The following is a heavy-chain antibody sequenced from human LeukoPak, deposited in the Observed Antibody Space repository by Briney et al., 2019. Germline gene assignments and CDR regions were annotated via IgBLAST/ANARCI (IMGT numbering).Heavy chain of an antibody. CDR2: INHSGST. Sequence: PSETLSLTCAAYGGSFSGCYWSWIRQPPGKGLEWIGEINHSGSTNYNPSLKSRVTISVDTSKNQFSLKLSSVTAADTAVYYCARTDVNTIFGVVIIGGYFDYWGQGTLVTVSS. V-gene: IGHV4-34*01. J-gene: IGHJ4*02. CDR3: ARTDVNTIFGVVIIGGYFDY. CDR1: GGSFSGCY. D-gene: IGHD3-3*01.